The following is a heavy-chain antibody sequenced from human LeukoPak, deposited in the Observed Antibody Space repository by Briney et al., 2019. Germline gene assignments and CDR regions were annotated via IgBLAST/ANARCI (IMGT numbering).Heavy chain of an antibody. V-gene: IGHV5-51*01. J-gene: IGHJ3*02. D-gene: IGHD1-26*01. CDR3: ARLWGGIVAADDAFDI. CDR2: THPGDSDT. Sequence: GESLKISCKGSGYNFAQYRIGWVRQMPGKGLEWMGITHPGDSDTIYSPSFQGQATMSADKSISTACLQWSSLKASDTAMYYCARLWGGIVAADDAFDIWGQGTMVTVSS. CDR1: GYNFAQYR.